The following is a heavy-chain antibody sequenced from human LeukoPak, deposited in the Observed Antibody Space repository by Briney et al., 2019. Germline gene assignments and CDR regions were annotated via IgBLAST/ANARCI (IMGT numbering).Heavy chain of an antibody. V-gene: IGHV4-39*01. CDR1: GGSISSSSYY. CDR2: IYYSGST. D-gene: IGHD6-19*01. CDR3: ARYRYSSGKGFDP. J-gene: IGHJ5*02. Sequence: SETLSLTYTVSGGSISSSSYYRGWIRQPPGKGLEWIGSIYYSGSTYYNPSLKSRVTISVDTSKNQFSLKLSSVTAADTAVYYCARYRYSSGKGFDPWGQGTLVTVSS.